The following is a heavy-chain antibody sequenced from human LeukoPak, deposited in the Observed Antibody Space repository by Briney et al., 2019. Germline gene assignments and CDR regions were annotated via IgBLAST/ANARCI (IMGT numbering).Heavy chain of an antibody. J-gene: IGHJ6*02. CDR2: IYYSGST. CDR1: GGSISSYY. Sequence: SETLSLTCTVSGGSISSYYWSWIRQPPGKGLEWIGYIYYSGSTNYNPSLKSRVTISVDTSKNQFSLKLSSVTAADTAVYYCARIDCSSTSCRRDYYSMDVWGQGTTVTVSS. D-gene: IGHD2-2*01. V-gene: IGHV4-59*01. CDR3: ARIDCSSTSCRRDYYSMDV.